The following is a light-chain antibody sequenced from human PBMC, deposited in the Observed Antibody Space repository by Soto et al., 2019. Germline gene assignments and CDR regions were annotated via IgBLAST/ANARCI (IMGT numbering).Light chain of an antibody. CDR1: SSDVGGYNY. V-gene: IGLV2-14*01. J-gene: IGLJ2*01. Sequence: QSALTQPASVSGSPGQSITISCTGTSSDVGGYNYVSWYQQHPGKAPKLMIYEVSNRPSGVSNRFSGSKSGNTASLTISGLQAEDEADYYCSSYTSSSTGRLFGGGTKLTVL. CDR2: EVS. CDR3: SSYTSSSTGRL.